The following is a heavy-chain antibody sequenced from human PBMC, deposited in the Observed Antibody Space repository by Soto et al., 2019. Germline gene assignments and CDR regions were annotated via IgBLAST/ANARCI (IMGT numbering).Heavy chain of an antibody. V-gene: IGHV4-30-4*01. CDR3: ARDPRLTGIEAPTDYYGMDV. Sequence: SETLSLTCTVSGGSISSGDYYWSWIRQPPGKGLEWIGYIYYSGSTYYNPSLKSRVTISVDTSKNQFSLKLSSVTAADTAVYYCARDPRLTGIEAPTDYYGMDVSGQGTTVTVSS. CDR1: GGSISSGDYY. CDR2: IYYSGST. J-gene: IGHJ6*02. D-gene: IGHD6-13*01.